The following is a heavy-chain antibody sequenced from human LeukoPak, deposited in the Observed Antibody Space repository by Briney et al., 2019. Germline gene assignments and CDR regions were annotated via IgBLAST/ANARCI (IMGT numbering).Heavy chain of an antibody. CDR3: ARADPSFDSSGYHYAFDI. CDR2: LNPNSGGT. CDR1: GYTFTGYY. V-gene: IGHV1-2*02. D-gene: IGHD3-22*01. Sequence: RASVKVSCKASGYTFTGYYMHWVRQAPGQGLECMGWLNPNSGGTNYAQKFQGRVTMTRDTSISTAYMELSRLRSDDTAVYYCARADPSFDSSGYHYAFDIWGQGTMVTVSS. J-gene: IGHJ3*02.